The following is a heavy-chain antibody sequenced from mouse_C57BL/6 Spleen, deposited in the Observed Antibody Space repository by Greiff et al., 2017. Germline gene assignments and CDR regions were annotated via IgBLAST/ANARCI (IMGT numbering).Heavy chain of an antibody. V-gene: IGHV1-64*01. Sequence: QVQLQQPGAELVKPGASVKLSCKASGYTFTSYWMHWVKQRPGQGLEWIGMIHPNSGSTNYNEKFKSKATLTVDKSSSTAYMQLSSLTSEDSAVYYCARAHYYGTLYYAMDYWGQGTSVTVSS. CDR2: IHPNSGST. CDR3: ARAHYYGTLYYAMDY. CDR1: GYTFTSYW. J-gene: IGHJ4*01. D-gene: IGHD1-1*01.